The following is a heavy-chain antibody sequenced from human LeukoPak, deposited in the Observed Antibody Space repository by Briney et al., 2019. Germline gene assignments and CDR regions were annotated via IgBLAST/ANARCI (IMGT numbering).Heavy chain of an antibody. V-gene: IGHV3-53*01. CDR2: IYSGGST. D-gene: IGHD6-19*01. CDR1: GFTVSSNY. J-gene: IGHJ4*02. Sequence: GGSLRLSCAASGFTVSSNYMSWVRQAPGKGLEWVSVIYSGGSTYYADSVKGRFTISRDNSKNTLYLQMNSLRAEDTAVYYCGVAVAGGYFDYWGQGTLVTVSS. CDR3: GVAVAGGYFDY.